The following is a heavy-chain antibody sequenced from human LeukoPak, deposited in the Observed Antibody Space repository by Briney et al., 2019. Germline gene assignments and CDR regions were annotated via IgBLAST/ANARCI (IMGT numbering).Heavy chain of an antibody. CDR1: GFTFSSYS. D-gene: IGHD2-2*01. Sequence: GGSLRLSCAASGFTFSSYSMNWVRQAPGKGLEWVSSITGSSSYIYYADSVKGRFTISRDNAKNSLYLQMNSLRAEDTAVYYCARGLHSLPRSTLDYWGLGAVVTVFS. J-gene: IGHJ4*02. CDR3: ARGLHSLPRSTLDY. V-gene: IGHV3-21*01. CDR2: ITGSSSYI.